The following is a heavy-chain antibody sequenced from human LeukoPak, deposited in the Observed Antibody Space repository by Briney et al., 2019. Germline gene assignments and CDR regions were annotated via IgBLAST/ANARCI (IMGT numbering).Heavy chain of an antibody. D-gene: IGHD3-10*01. CDR3: ATHGGDASGSSNFDH. Sequence: SETLSLTCTVSGASINSSSYYWGWIRQPPGQGLKWIGSIYYSGSTYNNPSLQSLVTLSVDKSQNQFSLKLNSVTATDTGVYYWATHGGDASGSSNFDHWVQGTLVAVSS. CDR2: IYYSGST. V-gene: IGHV4-39*01. J-gene: IGHJ4*02. CDR1: GASINSSSYY.